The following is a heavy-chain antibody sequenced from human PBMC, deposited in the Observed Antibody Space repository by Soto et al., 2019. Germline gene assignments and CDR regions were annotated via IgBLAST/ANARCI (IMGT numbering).Heavy chain of an antibody. J-gene: IGHJ4*02. CDR1: GFTFSSYA. V-gene: IGHV3-30-3*01. CDR3: ARDSSLLWFGDPSRVLDY. D-gene: IGHD3-10*01. CDR2: ISYDGSNK. Sequence: GGSLRLSCAASGFTFSSYAMHWVRQAPGKGLEWVAVISYDGSNKYYADSVKGRFTISRDNSKNTLYLQMNSLRAEDTAVYYCARDSSLLWFGDPSRVLDYWDQGTLVTVSS.